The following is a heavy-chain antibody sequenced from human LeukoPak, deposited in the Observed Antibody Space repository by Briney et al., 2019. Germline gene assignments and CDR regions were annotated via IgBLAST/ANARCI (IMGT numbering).Heavy chain of an antibody. CDR1: GYTFTSYD. V-gene: IGHV1-8*01. J-gene: IGHJ4*02. CDR3: ASHSSTGRKLTDY. Sequence: ASVKVSCKASGYTFTSYDINWVRQATGQGLEWMGWMNPNSGNTGYAQKFQGRVTMTRNTSISTAYMELSSLRSEDTAVYYCASHSSTGRKLTDYWGQGTLVTVSS. CDR2: MNPNSGNT. D-gene: IGHD2-8*02.